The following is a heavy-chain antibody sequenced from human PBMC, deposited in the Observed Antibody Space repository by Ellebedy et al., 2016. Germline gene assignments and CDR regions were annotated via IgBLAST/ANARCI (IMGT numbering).Heavy chain of an antibody. CDR3: VLGQMVRGVIISMDV. CDR1: GFTFSSYG. D-gene: IGHD3-10*01. V-gene: IGHV3-30*03. CDR2: ISYVGSNK. Sequence: GESLKISXAASGFTFSSYGMHWVRQAPGKGLEWVAVISYVGSNKYYADSVKGRFTISRDNSKNTLYLQMNSLRAEDTAVYYCVLGQMVRGVIISMDVWGKGTTVTVSS. J-gene: IGHJ6*03.